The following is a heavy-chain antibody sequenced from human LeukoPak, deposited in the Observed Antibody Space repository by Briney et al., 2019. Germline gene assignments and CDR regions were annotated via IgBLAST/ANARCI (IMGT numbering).Heavy chain of an antibody. D-gene: IGHD3-22*01. CDR2: INPSGVST. Sequence: ASVKVSCKASGYTFTSYYMHWVRQAPGQGLEWMGIINPSGVSTSYAQKFQGRVTMTRDTSISTAYMELSRLRSDDTAVYYCAREVDYYDTSDYFPLGYWGQGTLVTVSS. CDR3: AREVDYYDTSDYFPLGY. J-gene: IGHJ4*02. CDR1: GYTFTSYY. V-gene: IGHV1-46*01.